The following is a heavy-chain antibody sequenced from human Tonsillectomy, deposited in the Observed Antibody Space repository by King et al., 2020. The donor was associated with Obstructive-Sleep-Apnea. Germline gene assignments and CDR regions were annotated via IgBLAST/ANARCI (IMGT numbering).Heavy chain of an antibody. CDR3: ARGRGSGCFDS. V-gene: IGHV1-46*01. CDR2: INPSGGGT. J-gene: IGHJ4*02. Sequence: QLVQSGAEVKKPGASVKVSCKASGYTFPSYYMHWVRQAPGQGLEWMGIINPSGGGTSNAQKFQGRVTMTKDTSTSTVYMELSSLRSEDTAVYYCARGRGSGCFDSWGQGTLVTVSS. CDR1: GYTFPSYY. D-gene: IGHD6-19*01.